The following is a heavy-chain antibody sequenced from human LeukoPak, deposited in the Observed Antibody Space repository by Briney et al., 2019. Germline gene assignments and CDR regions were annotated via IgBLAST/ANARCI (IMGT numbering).Heavy chain of an antibody. D-gene: IGHD1-26*01. V-gene: IGHV3-23*01. J-gene: IGHJ1*01. CDR2: ISGSGGST. CDR3: AHLMDSGSYSQYFQH. CDR1: GFTFSSYA. Sequence: GGSLRLSCAASGFTFSSYAMSWVRQAPGKGLEWVSAISGSGGSTYYADSVKGRFTISRDNSKNTLYLQMNSLRAEDTAVYYCAHLMDSGSYSQYFQHWGQGTLVTVSS.